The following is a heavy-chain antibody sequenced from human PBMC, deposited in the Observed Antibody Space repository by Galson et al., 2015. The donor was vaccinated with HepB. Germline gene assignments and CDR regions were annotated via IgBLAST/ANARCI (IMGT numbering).Heavy chain of an antibody. J-gene: IGHJ3*02. CDR2: IYYSGST. V-gene: IGHV4-59*01. CDR1: GGSISSYY. D-gene: IGHD1-26*01. Sequence: SETLSLTCTVSGGSISSYYWSWIRQPPGKGLEWIGYIYYSGSTNYNPSLKSRVTISVDTSKNQFSLKLSSVTAADTAVYYCARRAYSGILDAFDIWGQGTMVTVSS. CDR3: ARRAYSGILDAFDI.